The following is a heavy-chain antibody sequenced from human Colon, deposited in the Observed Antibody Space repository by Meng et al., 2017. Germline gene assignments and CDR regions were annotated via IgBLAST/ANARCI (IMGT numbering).Heavy chain of an antibody. Sequence: QVQLQQWGAGLLKPSETLSLPGAAYDGAFSDYYWSWIRQPPGKGLEWIGEINHSGGANYNPSLQSRVTISVDTSKNQFSLKLSSVIAADTAVYYCARVDFRGKTADSTGLGHWGQGTLVTVSS. J-gene: IGHJ4*02. D-gene: IGHD3-16*01. V-gene: IGHV4-34*02. CDR1: DGAFSDYY. CDR3: ARVDFRGKTADSTGLGH. CDR2: INHSGGA.